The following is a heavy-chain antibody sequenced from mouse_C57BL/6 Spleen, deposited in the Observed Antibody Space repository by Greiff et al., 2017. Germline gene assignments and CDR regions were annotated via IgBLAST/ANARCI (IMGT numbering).Heavy chain of an antibody. CDR2: IDPSDSYT. Sequence: QVQLQQPGAELVMPGASVKLSCKASGYTFTSYWMHWVKQRPGQGLEWIGEIDPSDSYTNYNQKFKGKSTLTVDKSSSTAYMQLSSLTSEDSAVYYCARREVGRGFAYWGKGTLVTVSA. CDR3: ARREVGRGFAY. V-gene: IGHV1-69*01. D-gene: IGHD4-1*01. J-gene: IGHJ3*01. CDR1: GYTFTSYW.